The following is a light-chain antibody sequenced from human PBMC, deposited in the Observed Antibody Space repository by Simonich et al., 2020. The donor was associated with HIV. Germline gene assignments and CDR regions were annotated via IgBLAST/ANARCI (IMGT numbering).Light chain of an antibody. Sequence: MTQSPSSVSASVGDRVTITCRASQGISSNLAWYQQKPVQAPRLLIYGASTRATGIPARFSASGSGTEFTLTITSLQSEDFAVYYCQQYKYWYTFGQGTKLEIK. CDR1: QGISSN. CDR3: QQYKYWYT. V-gene: IGKV3-15*01. CDR2: GAS. J-gene: IGKJ2*01.